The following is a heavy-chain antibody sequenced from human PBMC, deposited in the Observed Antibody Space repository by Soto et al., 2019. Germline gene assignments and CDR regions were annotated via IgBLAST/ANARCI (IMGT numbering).Heavy chain of an antibody. CDR1: GFTFSSYG. J-gene: IGHJ5*02. Sequence: GGSLRLSCAASGFTFSSYGMHWVRQAPGKGLEWVAATRDDGRNTNYADSVKGRFTISRDNSKNTLYLQMNSLRAEDTAVYYCAKLGDGSGWVSGPHWFDPWGQGTLVTVSS. D-gene: IGHD6-19*01. CDR3: AKLGDGSGWVSGPHWFDP. CDR2: TRDDGRNT. V-gene: IGHV3-30*18.